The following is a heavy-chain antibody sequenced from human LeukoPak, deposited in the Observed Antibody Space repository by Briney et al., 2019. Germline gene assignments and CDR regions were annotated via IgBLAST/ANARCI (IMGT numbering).Heavy chain of an antibody. Sequence: QSGGSLRLSCAASGFTFSSYAMSWVRQAPGKGLEWVSAISGSGGSTYYADSVKGRFTISRDNSKNTLYLQMNSLRAEDTAVYYCAKGPEYCTNGVCRRRPSYLDYWGQGTLVTVSS. J-gene: IGHJ4*02. CDR1: GFTFSSYA. V-gene: IGHV3-23*01. CDR3: AKGPEYCTNGVCRRRPSYLDY. D-gene: IGHD2-8*01. CDR2: ISGSGGST.